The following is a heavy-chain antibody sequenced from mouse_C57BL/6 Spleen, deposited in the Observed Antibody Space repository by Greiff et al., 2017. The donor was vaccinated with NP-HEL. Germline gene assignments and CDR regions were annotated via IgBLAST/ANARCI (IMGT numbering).Heavy chain of an antibody. J-gene: IGHJ3*01. V-gene: IGHV1-85*01. CDR1: GYTFTSYD. CDR3: ARAYDYDWFAY. D-gene: IGHD2-4*01. Sequence: VQLQESGPELVKPGASVKLSCKASGYTFTSYDINWVKQRPGQGLEWIGWIYPRDGSTKYNEKFKGKATLTVDTSSSTAYMELHSLTSEDSAVYFCARAYDYDWFAYWGQGTLVTVSA. CDR2: IYPRDGST.